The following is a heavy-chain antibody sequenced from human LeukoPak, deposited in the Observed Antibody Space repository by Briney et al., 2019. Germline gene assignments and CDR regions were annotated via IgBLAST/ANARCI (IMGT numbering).Heavy chain of an antibody. V-gene: IGHV3-48*03. Sequence: PGGSLRLSCAASGFTFSNYELNWVRQAPGKGLEWVSYISHSGRTIYYADSVKGRFTISRDNAKNSLYLQMNSLRAEDTAVYYCARVSGMDYWGQGTLVTVSS. J-gene: IGHJ4*02. CDR3: ARVSGMDY. CDR1: GFTFSNYE. CDR2: ISHSGRTI.